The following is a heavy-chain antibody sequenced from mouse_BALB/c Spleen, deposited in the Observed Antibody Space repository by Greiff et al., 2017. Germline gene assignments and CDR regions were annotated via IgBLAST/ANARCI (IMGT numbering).Heavy chain of an antibody. V-gene: IGHV3-2*02. J-gene: IGHJ1*01. CDR1: GYSITSDYA. CDR2: ISYSGST. D-gene: IGHD2-1*01. CDR3: ARFRYGNYWYFDV. Sequence: EVKLQESGPGLVKPSQSLSLTCTVTGYSITSDYAWNWIRQFPGNKLEWMGYISYSGSTSYNPSLKSRISITRDTSKNQFFLQLNSVTTEDTATYYCARFRYGNYWYFDVWGAGTTVTVSS.